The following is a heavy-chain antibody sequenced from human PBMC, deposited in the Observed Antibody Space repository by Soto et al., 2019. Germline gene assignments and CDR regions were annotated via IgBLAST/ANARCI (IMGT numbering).Heavy chain of an antibody. Sequence: GASVKVTCKASGYTFTGNYRQWVRQAPGKGPEWMGGFNPEDGETIYAQKFQGRVTMTEDTSTDTAYMELSSLRSEDTAVYYCATIGYSSSWYKGPYDAFDIWGQGTMVTVSS. V-gene: IGHV1-24*01. J-gene: IGHJ3*02. D-gene: IGHD6-13*01. CDR3: ATIGYSSSWYKGPYDAFDI. CDR1: GYTFTGNY. CDR2: FNPEDGET.